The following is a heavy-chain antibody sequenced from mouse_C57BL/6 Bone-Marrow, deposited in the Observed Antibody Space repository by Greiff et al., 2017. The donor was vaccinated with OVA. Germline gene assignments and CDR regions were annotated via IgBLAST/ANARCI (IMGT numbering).Heavy chain of an antibody. V-gene: IGHV1-69*01. Sequence: QVQLQQPGAELVMPGASVKLSCKASGYTFTSYWMHWVKQRPGQGLEWIGEIDPSDSYTNYHQKFKGQSTLTVYKSSSTAYMHLSRLTSADSAVLYWAQEWGGLGYWGKGTSGTGAS. CDR1: GYTFTSYW. D-gene: IGHD1-3*01. CDR2: IDPSDSYT. CDR3: AQEWGGLGY. J-gene: IGHJ4*01.